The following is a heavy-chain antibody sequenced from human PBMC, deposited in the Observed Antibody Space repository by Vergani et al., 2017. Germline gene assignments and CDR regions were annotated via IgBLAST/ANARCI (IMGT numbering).Heavy chain of an antibody. V-gene: IGHV3-30*02. CDR2: VRYDGTNK. CDR1: GFTFSSYG. Sequence: QVQLVESAGGVVQPGGSLRLSCAASGFTFSSYGMHWVRQAPGKGLEWVAFVRYDGTNKYYADSVKGRFTISRDNSKNTLYLQMNSLRAEDTAVYYCAKGEGIVANWQGYYYNGMDVWGQGTTVTVSS. CDR3: AKGEGIVANWQGYYYNGMDV. D-gene: IGHD1-26*01. J-gene: IGHJ6*02.